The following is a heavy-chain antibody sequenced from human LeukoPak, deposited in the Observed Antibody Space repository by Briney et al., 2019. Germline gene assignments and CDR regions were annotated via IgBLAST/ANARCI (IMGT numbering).Heavy chain of an antibody. CDR2: INHSGST. D-gene: IGHD5-24*01. Sequence: PSETLSLTCAVYGGSFSGYYWSWIRQPPGKGLEWIGEINHSGSTNYNPSLKSRVTISVDTSKNQFSLKLSSVTAADTAVYYCARAQRWLQFDYWGQGTLVTVSS. V-gene: IGHV4-34*01. CDR1: GGSFSGYY. J-gene: IGHJ4*02. CDR3: ARAQRWLQFDY.